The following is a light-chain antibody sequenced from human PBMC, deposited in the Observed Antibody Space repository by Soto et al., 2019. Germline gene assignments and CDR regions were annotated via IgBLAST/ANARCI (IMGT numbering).Light chain of an antibody. CDR2: GAS. V-gene: IGKV3-20*01. Sequence: EIVLTQSPDTLSLSPGERATLSCRASQSVSSNYLAWYQQPPGQPPRLLIYGASSRATGIPDRFTGSGSGTDFTLTISRLEPEDFAVYYCQQYGSLPQTFGQGTRWIS. J-gene: IGKJ1*01. CDR3: QQYGSLPQT. CDR1: QSVSSNY.